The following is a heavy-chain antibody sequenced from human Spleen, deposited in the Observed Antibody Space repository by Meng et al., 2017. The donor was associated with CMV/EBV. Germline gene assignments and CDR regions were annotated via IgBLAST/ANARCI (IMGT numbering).Heavy chain of an antibody. CDR2: IYWNGGRT. CDR1: GFTFDDFG. D-gene: IGHD3-3*01. V-gene: IGHV3-20*04. CDR3: ARDHDFWSGQSPMDV. J-gene: IGHJ6*02. Sequence: GGSLRLSCAASGFTFDDFGMNWVRQVPGKGLEWVSRIYWNGGRTSYADSVKGRFTISRDNAKNSLYLQMNSLRGEDTALYYCARDHDFWSGQSPMDVWGQGTTVTVSS.